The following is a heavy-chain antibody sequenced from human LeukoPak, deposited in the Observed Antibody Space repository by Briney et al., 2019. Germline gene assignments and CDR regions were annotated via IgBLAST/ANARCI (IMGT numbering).Heavy chain of an antibody. CDR3: ARRTVITPGGFDY. V-gene: IGHV3-21*04. CDR1: GFTFSSYS. CDR2: ISSSSSYI. D-gene: IGHD1-14*01. J-gene: IGHJ4*02. Sequence: PGGSLRLSCAASGFTFSSYSMNWVRRAPGKGLEWVSSISSSSSYIYYADSVKGRLTISRDTAKSFVYLQMNSLRADDTAVYYCARRTVITPGGFDYWGQGTLVTVSS.